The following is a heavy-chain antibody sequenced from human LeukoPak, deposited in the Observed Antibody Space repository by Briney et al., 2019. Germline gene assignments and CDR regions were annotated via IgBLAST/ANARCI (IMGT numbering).Heavy chain of an antibody. J-gene: IGHJ4*02. CDR2: ISSSGSTI. Sequence: GGSLRLSCAASGFTFSDYYMSWIRQAPGKGLEWVSYISSSGSTIYYADSVKGRFTISRDNAKNSLYLQMNSLRAEDTAVYYCARALLWFGELDDKYYFDYWGQGTLVTVSP. CDR3: ARALLWFGELDDKYYFDY. V-gene: IGHV3-11*01. D-gene: IGHD3-10*01. CDR1: GFTFSDYY.